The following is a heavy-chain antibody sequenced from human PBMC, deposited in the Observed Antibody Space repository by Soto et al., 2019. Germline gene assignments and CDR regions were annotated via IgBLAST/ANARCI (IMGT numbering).Heavy chain of an antibody. J-gene: IGHJ4*02. Sequence: GGSLTLSCAAFGFTFSSYSMNWVRQAPGKGLEWVSSISSSSSHKYHANAEKGRFTSTRDNAKNSLYMQKNSLRAEDTAVYYCARGIPVRDCDGDCYAVDYWGQGXLVTVYS. CDR1: GFTFSSYS. CDR3: ARGIPVRDCDGDCYAVDY. V-gene: IGHV3-21*01. D-gene: IGHD2-21*02. CDR2: ISSSSSHK.